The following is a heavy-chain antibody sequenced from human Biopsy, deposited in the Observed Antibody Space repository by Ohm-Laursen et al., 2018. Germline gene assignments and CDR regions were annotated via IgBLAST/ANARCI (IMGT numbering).Heavy chain of an antibody. J-gene: IGHJ6*02. CDR3: ARVPLPGIGAAYQGRFLYGMDV. Sequence: SQTLSLTCTVSGDSISSSNFYWAWIRQPPGKGLEWIGDITQSGSTNYSPSLKSRVTISVDTAKKQFSLSLRSVTAADTAVYYCARVPLPGIGAAYQGRFLYGMDVWGQGTTVSVSS. V-gene: IGHV4-39*07. CDR2: ITQSGST. CDR1: GDSISSSNFY. D-gene: IGHD6-13*01.